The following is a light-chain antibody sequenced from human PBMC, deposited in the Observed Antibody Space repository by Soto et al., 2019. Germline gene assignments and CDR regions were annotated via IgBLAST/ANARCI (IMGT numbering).Light chain of an antibody. Sequence: IQMTQSPSTLSASVGDRVTITCRASHHIDAWLAWYQQKPGQAPKLLIYKASILDSGVPTRFSGSGSGTEFPPTISSLQPDDSATYYRQQHRNYPLTFGGGTKVEIK. CDR3: QQHRNYPLT. CDR2: KAS. CDR1: HHIDAW. V-gene: IGKV1-5*03. J-gene: IGKJ4*01.